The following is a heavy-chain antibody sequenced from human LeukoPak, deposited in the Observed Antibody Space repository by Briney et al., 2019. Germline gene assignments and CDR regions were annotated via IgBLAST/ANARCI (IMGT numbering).Heavy chain of an antibody. Sequence: SGPTLVKPTQTLTLTCTFSGFSLSTSGVGVGWIRQPPGKALEWLALIYWDDDKRYSPSLKSRLTITKDSSKNQVVLTMTNMDPVDTATYYCARPSSGWRYSDYWGQGSLVTVSS. CDR2: IYWDDDK. CDR1: GFSLSTSGVG. V-gene: IGHV2-5*02. J-gene: IGHJ4*02. D-gene: IGHD6-19*01. CDR3: ARPSSGWRYSDY.